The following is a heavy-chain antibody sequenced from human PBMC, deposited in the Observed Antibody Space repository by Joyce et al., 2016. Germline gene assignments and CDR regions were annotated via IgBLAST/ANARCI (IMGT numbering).Heavy chain of an antibody. CDR3: ARYDYWKGGHMDV. CDR1: GFTVSTNY. V-gene: IGHV3-38*02. D-gene: IGHD3-3*01. Sequence: EVQLVESGGGLIQPGGSLRLSCAASGFTVSTNYMSWVRQAPGKGRFTVSRDNSKNTLYLQMNSLRAEDTAVYYCARYDYWKGGHMDVWGKGITVTVSS. J-gene: IGHJ6*03.